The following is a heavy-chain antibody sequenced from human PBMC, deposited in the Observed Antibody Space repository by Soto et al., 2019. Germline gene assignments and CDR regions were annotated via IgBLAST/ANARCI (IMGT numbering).Heavy chain of an antibody. CDR3: AKDREPVLRLLEWLVNWFDP. D-gene: IGHD3-3*01. CDR2: IYSGGST. J-gene: IGHJ5*02. Sequence: PGGSLRLSCAASGFTVSSTYMSWVRQAPGKGLEWVSVIYSGGSTYYADSVKGRFTISRDNSKNTLYLQMNSLRAEDTAVYYCAKDREPVLRLLEWLVNWFDPWGQGTLVTVSS. V-gene: IGHV3-53*01. CDR1: GFTVSSTY.